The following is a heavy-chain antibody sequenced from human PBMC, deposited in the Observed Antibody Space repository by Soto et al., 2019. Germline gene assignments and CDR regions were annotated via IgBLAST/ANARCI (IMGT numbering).Heavy chain of an antibody. CDR3: VLCATAGYFDL. V-gene: IGHV4-4*07. CDR1: GGSISDYY. Sequence: QVQVQESGPGLVKPSETLSLTCTVSGGSISDYYWCWIRQPAGKGLEWIGRFYTSGSTDYNPSLKSRVTMSAGTSENQFSLKLRSVIAADTAVYYCVLCATAGYFDLWGRGTLVTVSS. CDR2: FYTSGST. J-gene: IGHJ2*01.